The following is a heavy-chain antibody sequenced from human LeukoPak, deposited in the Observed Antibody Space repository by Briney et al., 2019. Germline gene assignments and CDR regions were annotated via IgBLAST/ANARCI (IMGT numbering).Heavy chain of an antibody. CDR1: GGTFSSYA. V-gene: IGHV1-69*13. J-gene: IGHJ4*02. CDR2: IIPIFGTA. CDR3: VCSGPQPG. D-gene: IGHD2-15*01. Sequence: ASVKVSCKASGGTFSSYAISWVRQAPGQGLEWMGGIIPIFGTANYAQKFQGRVTITADESTSTAYMELSSLRPEDTAVYYCVCSGPQPGWGQGTLVTVSS.